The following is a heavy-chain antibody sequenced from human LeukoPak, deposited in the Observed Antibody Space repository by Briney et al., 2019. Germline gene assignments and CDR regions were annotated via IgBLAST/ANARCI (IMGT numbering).Heavy chain of an antibody. J-gene: IGHJ1*01. CDR1: GFTFSTYW. V-gene: IGHV3-74*01. CDR2: INTDGSIT. D-gene: IGHD1-26*01. Sequence: GGSLRLSCAASGFTFSTYWMHWVRQAPGKGLLWVSRINTDGSITNCADSVKGRFTISRDNAKNTLYLQMNSLRSEDTAVYYCARVPPSVGEATSEYFQDWGQGTLVTVSS. CDR3: ARVPPSVGEATSEYFQD.